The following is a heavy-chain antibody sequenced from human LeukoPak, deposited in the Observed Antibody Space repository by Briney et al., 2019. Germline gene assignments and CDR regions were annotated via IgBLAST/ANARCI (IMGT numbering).Heavy chain of an antibody. CDR1: GLTFNDYY. V-gene: IGHV3-11*01. Sequence: GGSLRLSCAASGLTFNDYYMGWIRQAPGKGLEWLSYINIGGTNTHYADSVKGRFTISRDNAKKSLYLEMNNLRAEDTAVYYCATDCAGFDTWGQGVLVTVSS. CDR2: INIGGTNT. CDR3: ATDCAGFDT. J-gene: IGHJ5*02.